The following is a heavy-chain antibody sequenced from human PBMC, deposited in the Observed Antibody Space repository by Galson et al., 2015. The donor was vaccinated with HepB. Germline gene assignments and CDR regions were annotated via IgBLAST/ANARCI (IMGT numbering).Heavy chain of an antibody. V-gene: IGHV3-30*04. CDR2: ISYDANNK. J-gene: IGHJ3*02. D-gene: IGHD3-16*01. Sequence: SLRLSCAASGFTFSSYAMHWVRQAPGKGLEWVAVISYDANNKYYADSVKGRFTISRDNSKNTLYLQLNSLSADDTAVYYCARDHFYDYVWMGSDAFDIWGQGTMVTVSS. CDR1: GFTFSSYA. CDR3: ARDHFYDYVWMGSDAFDI.